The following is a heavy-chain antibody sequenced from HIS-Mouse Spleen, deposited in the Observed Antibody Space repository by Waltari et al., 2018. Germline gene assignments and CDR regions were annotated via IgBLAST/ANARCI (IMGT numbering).Heavy chain of an antibody. V-gene: IGHV4-39*07. Sequence: QLQLQESGPGLVKPSETLSLTFTVSGGSISSSSYYWGWIRQPPGKGLEWIGSIYYSGSTYYTPSLKSRVTISVDTSKNQFSLKLSSVTAADTAVYYCAREIPYSSSWYDWYFDLWGRGTLVTVSS. CDR3: AREIPYSSSWYDWYFDL. J-gene: IGHJ2*01. D-gene: IGHD6-13*01. CDR1: GGSISSSSYY. CDR2: IYYSGST.